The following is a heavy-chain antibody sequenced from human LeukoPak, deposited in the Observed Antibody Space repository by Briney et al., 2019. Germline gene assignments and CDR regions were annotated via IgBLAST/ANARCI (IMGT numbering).Heavy chain of an antibody. Sequence: GESLKISCKGSGYSFSNYWIGWVRQMPGKGLEWMGIIYPGDSDTRYSPSFQGQVTISADKSISTAYLQWSSLKASDTAMYYCATPVTYGDPNDAFDIWGQGTMVTVSS. CDR1: GYSFSNYW. V-gene: IGHV5-51*01. J-gene: IGHJ3*02. CDR3: ATPVTYGDPNDAFDI. D-gene: IGHD4-17*01. CDR2: IYPGDSDT.